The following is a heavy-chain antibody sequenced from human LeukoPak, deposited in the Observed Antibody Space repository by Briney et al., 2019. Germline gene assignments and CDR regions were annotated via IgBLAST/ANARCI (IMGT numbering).Heavy chain of an antibody. Sequence: SETLPLTCPVSGGSIGSYYLSWIRQPPGKGLEWIGYIYYSGSTNYSPSLKSRETISVDTSKCQFSLKLSSVTAADTAVYYCARFSITLITPRAFDIWGHGTMVTVSS. CDR3: ARFSITLITPRAFDI. J-gene: IGHJ3*02. D-gene: IGHD3-22*01. V-gene: IGHV4-59*01. CDR2: IYYSGST. CDR1: GGSIGSYY.